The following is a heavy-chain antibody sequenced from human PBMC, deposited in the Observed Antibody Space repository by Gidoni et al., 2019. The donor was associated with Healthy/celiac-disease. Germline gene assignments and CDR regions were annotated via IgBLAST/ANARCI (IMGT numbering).Heavy chain of an antibody. J-gene: IGHJ3*02. CDR2: ITPNSGGT. D-gene: IGHD4-17*01. CDR3: ARYLTVGAFDI. V-gene: IGHV1-2*04. CDR1: GYTFTCYY. Sequence: QVQLVQSGAEVKKPGASVKVSCTASGYTFTCYYIHWVRQAPGQGLEWRGWITPNSGGTNYAQKFQGWVNMTRDTSISTAYIELSRLRSDDTAVYYCARYLTVGAFDIWGQGTMVTVSS.